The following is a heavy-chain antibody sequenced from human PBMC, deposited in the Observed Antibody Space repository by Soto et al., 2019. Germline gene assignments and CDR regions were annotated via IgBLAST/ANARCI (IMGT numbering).Heavy chain of an antibody. Sequence: EVERVESGGGSVQTGGSLRISCAASGFTFGSYWMDWVRQAPGKGLVWVSRINGDGGRTTYADSVKGRFTISRDNAHNTLSLQMDSLTADDTAVYYCSRENLWFGGSPKSGGQGTLVTVSS. J-gene: IGHJ4*02. CDR2: INGDGGRT. CDR1: GFTFGSYW. CDR3: SRENLWFGGSPKS. V-gene: IGHV3-74*01. D-gene: IGHD3-10*01.